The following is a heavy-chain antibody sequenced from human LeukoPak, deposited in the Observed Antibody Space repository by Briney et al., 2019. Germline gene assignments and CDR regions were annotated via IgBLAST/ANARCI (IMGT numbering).Heavy chain of an antibody. CDR3: VRDPGYYDSSGFHPFDY. Sequence: GGSLRLSCAASGFTFSSYWMHWVRQAPGKGLVWVSRINSDGSSRSYADSVKGRFTISRDNAKNTLYLQVNSLRAEDTAVYYCVRDPGYYDSSGFHPFDYWGQGTPVTVSS. J-gene: IGHJ4*02. CDR1: GFTFSSYW. D-gene: IGHD3-22*01. CDR2: INSDGSSR. V-gene: IGHV3-74*01.